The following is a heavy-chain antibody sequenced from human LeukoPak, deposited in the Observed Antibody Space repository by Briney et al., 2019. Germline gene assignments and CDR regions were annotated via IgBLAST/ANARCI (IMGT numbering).Heavy chain of an antibody. Sequence: GGSLRLSCAASGFTFSSYAMSWVRPAPGKGLEWVSAISGGGGSTYYADSVKGRFTISRDNSKNTLYLQMNSLRAEDTAVYYCAQIEEATVTPPSDYWGQGTLVTVSS. CDR3: AQIEEATVTPPSDY. CDR1: GFTFSSYA. CDR2: ISGGGGST. J-gene: IGHJ4*02. V-gene: IGHV3-23*01. D-gene: IGHD4-17*01.